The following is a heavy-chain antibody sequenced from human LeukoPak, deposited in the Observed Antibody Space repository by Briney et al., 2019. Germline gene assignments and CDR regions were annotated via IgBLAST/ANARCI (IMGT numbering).Heavy chain of an antibody. D-gene: IGHD1-1*01. CDR3: ARDLDSWNDGAAFDY. Sequence: SETLSLTCAVYGGSFSGYYWSWIRQPPGKGLEWIGEINHSGSTNYNPSLKSRVTISVDTSKNQFSLKLSSVTAADTAVYYCARDLDSWNDGAAFDYWGQGTLVTVSS. V-gene: IGHV4-34*01. CDR2: INHSGST. J-gene: IGHJ4*02. CDR1: GGSFSGYY.